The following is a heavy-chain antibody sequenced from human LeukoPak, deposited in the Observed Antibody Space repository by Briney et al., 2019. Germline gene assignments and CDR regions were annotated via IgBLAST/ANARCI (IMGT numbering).Heavy chain of an antibody. Sequence: GGSLRPSCAASGFTFSSYAMHWVRQAPGKGLEWVAVISYDGSNKYYADSVKGRFTISRDNSKNTLYLQMNSLRAEDTAVYYCARAPRVPAAITPAEYFQHWGQGTLVTVSS. CDR2: ISYDGSNK. D-gene: IGHD2-2*02. CDR1: GFTFSSYA. J-gene: IGHJ1*01. CDR3: ARAPRVPAAITPAEYFQH. V-gene: IGHV3-30*01.